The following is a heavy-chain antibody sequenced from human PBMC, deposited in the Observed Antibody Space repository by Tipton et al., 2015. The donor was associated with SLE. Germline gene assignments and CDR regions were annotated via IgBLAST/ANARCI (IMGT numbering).Heavy chain of an antibody. CDR2: INHSGST. CDR3: ARVAGDHDAFDI. J-gene: IGHJ3*02. Sequence: LRLSCAVSGGSFSDDYWMWIRQPPGKGLEWIGEINHSGSTNYNPSLKRRVTISVDTSKNQFSLKLSSVTAADTAVYYCARVAGDHDAFDIWGQGTMVTVSS. D-gene: IGHD4-17*01. CDR1: GGSFSDDY. V-gene: IGHV4-34*01.